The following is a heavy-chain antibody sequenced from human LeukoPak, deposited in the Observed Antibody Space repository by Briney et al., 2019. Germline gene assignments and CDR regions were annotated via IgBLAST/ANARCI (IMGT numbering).Heavy chain of an antibody. CDR1: GGTFSGSA. Sequence: ASVKVSCKASGGTFSGSAITWVRQAPGQGLEWMGWINPNSGGTNYAQKFQGRVTMTRDTSISTAYMELSSLRADDTAVYYCAKGETVSATWDYWGQGTLVTVSS. V-gene: IGHV1-2*02. D-gene: IGHD6-19*01. CDR3: AKGETVSATWDY. CDR2: INPNSGGT. J-gene: IGHJ4*02.